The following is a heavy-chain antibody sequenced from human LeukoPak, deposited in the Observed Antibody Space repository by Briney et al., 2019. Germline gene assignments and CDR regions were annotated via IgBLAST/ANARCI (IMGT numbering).Heavy chain of an antibody. J-gene: IGHJ4*02. Sequence: GGSLRLSCAASGFTFSSYSMNWVRQAPGKGLEWVSSISSGSGHIFYADSVMGRFTISRDNAKNSLYLQMNSLRAEDTAVYYCARSSRNEYYFDYWGQGTLVTVSS. CDR1: GFTFSSYS. CDR2: ISSGSGHI. V-gene: IGHV3-21*06. CDR3: ARSSRNEYYFDY.